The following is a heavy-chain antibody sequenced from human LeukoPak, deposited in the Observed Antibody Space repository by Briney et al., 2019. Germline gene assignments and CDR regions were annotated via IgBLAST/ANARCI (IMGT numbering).Heavy chain of an antibody. D-gene: IGHD1-14*01. CDR1: GFTFSSYE. Sequence: PGGSLRLSCAASGFTFSSYEMNWVRQAPGKGLEWVSYISSSGSTMYYADSVKGRFTISRDNAKNSLYLQMNSLRAEDTAVYYCASSLIITSQNIVHYFDYWGQGTLVTVSS. J-gene: IGHJ4*02. CDR2: ISSSGSTM. V-gene: IGHV3-48*03. CDR3: ASSLIITSQNIVHYFDY.